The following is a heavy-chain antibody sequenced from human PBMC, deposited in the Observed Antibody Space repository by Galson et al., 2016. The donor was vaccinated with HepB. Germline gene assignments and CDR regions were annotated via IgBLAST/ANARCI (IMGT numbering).Heavy chain of an antibody. CDR1: GFIFSSYW. J-gene: IGHJ4*02. V-gene: IGHV3-7*05. Sequence: SLRLSCAASGFIFSSYWMSWVRQAPGKGLECVSNINQDGSGKYYVDSVKGRFTISRDNSKNSLYLQMNSLRAEDTAVYYCAKDRGDNRGPFDYWGQGTLATVSS. CDR2: INQDGSGK. CDR3: AKDRGDNRGPFDY. D-gene: IGHD3-22*01.